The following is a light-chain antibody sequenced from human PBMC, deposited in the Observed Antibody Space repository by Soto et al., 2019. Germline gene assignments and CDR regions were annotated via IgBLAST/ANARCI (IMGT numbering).Light chain of an antibody. CDR2: GAS. Sequence: EIVMTQSPATLSVSPGERATLSCRASQSVSSNLAWYQQKPGQAPRLLIYGASTRATGIPARFSGSGSGTEFTLTISNLQSEDFAVYYCQQYNNWPPTFGQGTKVDIK. CDR1: QSVSSN. V-gene: IGKV3-15*01. J-gene: IGKJ1*01. CDR3: QQYNNWPPT.